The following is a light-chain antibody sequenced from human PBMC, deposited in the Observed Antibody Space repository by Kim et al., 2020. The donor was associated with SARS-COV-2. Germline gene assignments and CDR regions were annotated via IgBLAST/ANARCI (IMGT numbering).Light chain of an antibody. Sequence: GAPGQTVTISCTGSNIGPAYDVHWYQQFPGSAPKLRIYGDIHRPSGVPDRFSGSKSGTSASLAITGLQGEDEADYFCQTYDSGHVVFGGGTQLTVL. CDR3: QTYDSGHVV. V-gene: IGLV1-40*01. CDR2: GDI. J-gene: IGLJ2*01. CDR1: NIGPAYD.